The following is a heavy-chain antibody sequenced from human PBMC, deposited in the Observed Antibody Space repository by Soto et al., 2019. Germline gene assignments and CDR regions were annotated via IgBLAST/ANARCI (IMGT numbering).Heavy chain of an antibody. CDR3: AKAPPTKVVAATLGRAFDI. CDR2: ISGSGGST. J-gene: IGHJ3*02. Sequence: GGSLRLSCAASGFTFSSYAMSWVRQAPGKGLEWVSAISGSGGSTYYADSVKGRFTISRDNSKNTLYLQMNSLRAEDTAVYYCAKAPPTKVVAATLGRAFDIWGQGTMVTVSS. V-gene: IGHV3-23*01. CDR1: GFTFSSYA. D-gene: IGHD2-15*01.